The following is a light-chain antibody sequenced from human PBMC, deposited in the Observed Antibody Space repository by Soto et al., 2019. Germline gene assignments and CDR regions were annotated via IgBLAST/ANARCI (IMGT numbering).Light chain of an antibody. CDR3: SSYTSKSSLI. CDR2: EVR. J-gene: IGLJ2*01. Sequence: QSALTQPASVSGSPGQSITISCAGTMRDVGAYNLVSWYQQHPGRAPPLIIYEVRNRPSGISFRFSGSKSGNTASLTISGLQAEDEAEYYCSSYTSKSSLIFGGGTKLTVL. CDR1: MRDVGAYNL. V-gene: IGLV2-14*01.